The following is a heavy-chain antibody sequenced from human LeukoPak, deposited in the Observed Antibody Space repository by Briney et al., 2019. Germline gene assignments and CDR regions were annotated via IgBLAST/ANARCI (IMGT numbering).Heavy chain of an antibody. CDR3: ARCWSRPYYYGMDV. CDR1: GGTFSSYA. D-gene: IGHD3-3*01. CDR2: IIPIFGTA. Sequence: GSSVKVSCKASGGTFSSYAISWVRQAPGQGLEWMGGIIPIFGTANYAQKFQGRVTITADESTNTAYMELSSLRSEDTAVYYCARCWSRPYYYGMDVWGQGTTVTVSS. V-gene: IGHV1-69*01. J-gene: IGHJ6*02.